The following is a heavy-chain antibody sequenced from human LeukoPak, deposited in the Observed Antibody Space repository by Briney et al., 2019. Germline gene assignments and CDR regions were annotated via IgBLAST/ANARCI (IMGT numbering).Heavy chain of an antibody. J-gene: IGHJ6*04. CDR1: GYTFTSYY. Sequence: ASVKVSCKASGYTFTSYYMHWVRQATGQGLEWMGWMNPNSGNTGYAQKFQGRVTITRNTSISTAYMELSSLRSEDTAVYYCARGVSDFWSGYYSGMDVWGKGTTVTVSS. CDR3: ARGVSDFWSGYYSGMDV. V-gene: IGHV1-8*03. CDR2: MNPNSGNT. D-gene: IGHD3-3*01.